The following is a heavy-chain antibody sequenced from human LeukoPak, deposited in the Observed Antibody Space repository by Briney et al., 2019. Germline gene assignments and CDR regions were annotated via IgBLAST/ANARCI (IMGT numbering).Heavy chain of an antibody. CDR1: GYSISSGYY. J-gene: IGHJ3*02. CDR3: ARGLLGAAFDI. V-gene: IGHV4-61*01. CDR2: IYYSGST. Sequence: SETLSLTCTVSGYSISSGYYWSWIRQPPGKGLEWIGYIYYSGSTNYNPSLKSRVTISVDTSKNQFSLKLSSVTAADTAVYYCARGLLGAAFDIWGQGTMVTVSS. D-gene: IGHD2-15*01.